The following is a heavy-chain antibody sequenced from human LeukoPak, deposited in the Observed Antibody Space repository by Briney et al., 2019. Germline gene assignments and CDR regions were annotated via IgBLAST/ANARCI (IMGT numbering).Heavy chain of an antibody. V-gene: IGHV4-30-2*01. Sequence: SQTLSLTCAVSGGSISSGGYSWSWIRQPPGKGLEWIGYIYHSGSTYYNPSLKSRVTISVDRSKNQFSPKLSSVTAADTAVYYCARADSTKWSVFDYWGQGTLVTVSS. D-gene: IGHD2-8*01. CDR1: GGSISSGGYS. J-gene: IGHJ4*02. CDR3: ARADSTKWSVFDY. CDR2: IYHSGST.